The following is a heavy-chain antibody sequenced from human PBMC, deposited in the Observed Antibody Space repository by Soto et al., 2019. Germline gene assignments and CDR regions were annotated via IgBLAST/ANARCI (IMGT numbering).Heavy chain of an antibody. CDR3: ARDRRAYYYYMDV. CDR2: IYYSGST. Sequence: SETLSLTCTFSGGSISSYYWSLIRQPPGKGLEWIGYIYYSGSTNYNPSLKSRVTISVDTSKNQFSLKLSSVTAADTAVYYCARDRRAYYYYMDVWGKGTTVTVSS. CDR1: GGSISSYY. J-gene: IGHJ6*03. V-gene: IGHV4-59*01.